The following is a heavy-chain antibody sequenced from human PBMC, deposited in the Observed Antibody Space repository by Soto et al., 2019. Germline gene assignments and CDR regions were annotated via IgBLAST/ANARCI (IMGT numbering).Heavy chain of an antibody. CDR1: GFTFSSYA. CDR2: ISGSGGST. V-gene: IGHV3-23*01. J-gene: IGHJ4*02. D-gene: IGHD2-21*02. Sequence: PGGSLRLSCAASGFTFSSYAMSWVRQAPGKGLEWVSAISGSGGSTYYADSVKGRFTISRDNSKNTLYLQMNSLRAEDTAVYYCAKFVAYCGGDCYSHPDYWGQGTLVTVSS. CDR3: AKFVAYCGGDCYSHPDY.